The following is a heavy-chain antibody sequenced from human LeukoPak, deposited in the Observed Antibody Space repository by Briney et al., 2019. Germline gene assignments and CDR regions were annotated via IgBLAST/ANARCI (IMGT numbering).Heavy chain of an antibody. CDR2: MNGEGTTI. Sequence: SGGSLRLSCATSGLTFRTTWTHWVRQAPGKGLMWVSRMNGEGTTIDYADSVKGRFTVSRDYAKNTLFLQMNNLRTEDTALYFCATARNFRFEYWGQGSLVIVSA. J-gene: IGHJ4*02. V-gene: IGHV3-74*01. D-gene: IGHD1-7*01. CDR3: ATARNFRFEY. CDR1: GLTFRTTW.